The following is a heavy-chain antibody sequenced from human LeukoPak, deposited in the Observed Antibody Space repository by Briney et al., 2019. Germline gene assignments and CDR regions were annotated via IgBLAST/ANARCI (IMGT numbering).Heavy chain of an antibody. CDR2: IIPILGIA. J-gene: IGHJ1*01. CDR3: ARESAYYYDSSGYYLAEYFQH. Sequence: SVKVSCKASGGTFSSYAISWVRQAPGQGLEWMGRIIPILGIANYAQKFQGRVTITADKSTSTAYMELSSLRSEDTAVYYCARESAYYYDSSGYYLAEYFQHWGQGTLVTLSS. D-gene: IGHD3-22*01. CDR1: GGTFSSYA. V-gene: IGHV1-69*04.